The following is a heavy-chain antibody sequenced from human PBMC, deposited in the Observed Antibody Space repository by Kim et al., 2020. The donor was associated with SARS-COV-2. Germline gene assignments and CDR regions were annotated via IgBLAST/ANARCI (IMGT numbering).Heavy chain of an antibody. D-gene: IGHD6-19*01. J-gene: IGHJ4*02. Sequence: SETLSLTCTVSGGSISSYYWSWIRQPPGKGLEWIGYIYYSGSTNYNPSLKSRVTISVDTSKNQFSLKLSSVTAADTAVYYCASSSGWYGNYFDYWGQGTL. CDR3: ASSSGWYGNYFDY. CDR2: IYYSGST. V-gene: IGHV4-59*01. CDR1: GGSISSYY.